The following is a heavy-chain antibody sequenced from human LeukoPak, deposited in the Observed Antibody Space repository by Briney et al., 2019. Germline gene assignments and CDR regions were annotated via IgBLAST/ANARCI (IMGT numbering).Heavy chain of an antibody. CDR2: IYGGGST. J-gene: IGHJ4*02. CDR3: ASGITMVRGALDY. CDR1: GLSVSSNF. V-gene: IGHV3-53*01. Sequence: GGSLRLSCAATGLSVSSNFMSWVRQAPGKGLEWVSVIYGGGSTYYADSVKGRFTISRDTPKNTLYLQMNSLRAEDTAVYYCASGITMVRGALDYWGQGTLVTVSS. D-gene: IGHD3-10*01.